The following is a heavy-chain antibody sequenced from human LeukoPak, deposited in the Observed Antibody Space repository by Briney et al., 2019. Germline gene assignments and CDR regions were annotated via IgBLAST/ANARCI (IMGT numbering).Heavy chain of an antibody. D-gene: IGHD3-16*01. CDR3: ARVILMGEPDAFDI. J-gene: IGHJ3*02. V-gene: IGHV3-21*01. CDR2: ISSSSSYI. CDR1: GFTFSSYS. Sequence: GGSLRLSCAASGFTFSSYSMNWVRQAPGKGLEWVSSISSSSSYIYYADSVKGRFTISRDNAKNSLYLQMNSLRAEDTAVYYCARVILMGEPDAFDIWGQGTMVTVSS.